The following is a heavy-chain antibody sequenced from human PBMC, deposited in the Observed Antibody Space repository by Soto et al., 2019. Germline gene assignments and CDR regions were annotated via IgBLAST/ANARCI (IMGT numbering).Heavy chain of an antibody. CDR1: GGSISSFY. CDR2: IYYAGNT. D-gene: IGHD3-9*01. CDR3: ARQPYEIVTGHYNYGMDV. Sequence: QVQLQESGPGLVKPSETLPLTCTVSGGSISSFYWSWIRQSPGKGLEWIGWIYYAGNTNYNPSFKSGVTMSIHTSKNQFSLKLSSVTAADTAVYYCARQPYEIVTGHYNYGMDVWGQGTTVTVSS. J-gene: IGHJ6*02. V-gene: IGHV4-59*08.